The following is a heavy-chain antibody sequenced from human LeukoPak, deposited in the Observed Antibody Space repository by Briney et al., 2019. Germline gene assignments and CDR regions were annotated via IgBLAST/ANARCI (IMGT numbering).Heavy chain of an antibody. CDR3: ARDGDYDILTGYFNA. CDR1: GGTFSRYG. D-gene: IGHD3-9*01. V-gene: IGHV1-69*11. J-gene: IGHJ5*02. CDR2: FIPLLGTT. Sequence: SAKVSCKASGGTFSRYGVSWLRQAPGQGLEWLGRFIPLLGTTSYSQKFQGRVTITADESTTAAYMQLIGLTSDDTAVYYCARDGDYDILTGYFNAWGQGTLVTVSS.